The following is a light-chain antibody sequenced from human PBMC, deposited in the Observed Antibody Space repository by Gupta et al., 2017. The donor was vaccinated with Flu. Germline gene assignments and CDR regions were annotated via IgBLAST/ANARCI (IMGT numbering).Light chain of an antibody. V-gene: IGKV1-5*03. CDR3: HQESNSPIT. CDR1: QSISSW. CDR2: MAS. J-gene: IGKJ5*01. Sequence: DIQMTQSPSTLSASVGCRVTITCRASQSISSWLAWYQLKPGKAPKLLIYMASSLNSGVPSRFSGSGSGTEFTLTISSLQPDDFAAYYCHQESNSPITFGQGTQMEIK.